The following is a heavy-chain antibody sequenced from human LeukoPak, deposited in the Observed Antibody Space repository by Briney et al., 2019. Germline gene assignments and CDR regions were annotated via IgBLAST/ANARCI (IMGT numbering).Heavy chain of an antibody. Sequence: ASVKVSCKASGYTFTSYYMHWVRQAPGQGLEWMGIINPSGGSTSYAQKFQGRVTMTRDTSTSTVYMELSSLRSEVTAVYYCARLITGSYYYDSSGYLDYWGQGTLVTVSS. CDR1: GYTFTSYY. J-gene: IGHJ4*02. CDR3: ARLITGSYYYDSSGYLDY. CDR2: INPSGGST. D-gene: IGHD3-22*01. V-gene: IGHV1-46*01.